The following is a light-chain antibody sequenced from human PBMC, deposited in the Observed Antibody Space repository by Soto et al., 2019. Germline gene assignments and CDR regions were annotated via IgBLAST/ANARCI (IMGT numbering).Light chain of an antibody. CDR3: QQNNNWPPLT. V-gene: IGKV3D-15*01. CDR1: QTVNSN. Sequence: EIVMTQSPATLSVSPGERATLSCRASQTVNSNLAWYQKKPGQAPRLLIYGASTRAPGIPARFSGSGSGTEFTLTISSLQSEDFAVYYCQQNNNWPPLTFGGGTKVEIK. J-gene: IGKJ4*01. CDR2: GAS.